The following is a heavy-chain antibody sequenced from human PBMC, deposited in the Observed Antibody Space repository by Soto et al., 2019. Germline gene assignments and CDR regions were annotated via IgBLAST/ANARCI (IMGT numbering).Heavy chain of an antibody. D-gene: IGHD3-3*01. CDR2: IIPIFSTT. CDR3: ARVTGFWSGYYSDY. CDR1: GGTFTNFT. Sequence: SVKVSCKASGGTFTNFTIHWVRQAPGQGLEWMGGIIPIFSTTNYAQKFQGRVTITADESTRAAYMELSSLKSEDTAVYYCARVTGFWSGYYSDYWGQGTLVTVSS. J-gene: IGHJ4*02. V-gene: IGHV1-69*13.